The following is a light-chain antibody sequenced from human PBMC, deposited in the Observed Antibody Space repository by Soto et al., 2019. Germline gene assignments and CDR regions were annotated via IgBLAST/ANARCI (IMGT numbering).Light chain of an antibody. J-gene: IGLJ2*01. CDR1: SNDVGRYGY. V-gene: IGLV2-8*01. CDR3: SSYIDRDSVV. Sequence: QSALTQPPSASGSPGQSVTISCTGTSNDVGRYGYVSWYQQHPGKAPKLILYEVSKRPSGVPDRFSGSRSGNTASLTVSGLQADDEADYFCSSYIDRDSVVFGGGTKLTVL. CDR2: EVS.